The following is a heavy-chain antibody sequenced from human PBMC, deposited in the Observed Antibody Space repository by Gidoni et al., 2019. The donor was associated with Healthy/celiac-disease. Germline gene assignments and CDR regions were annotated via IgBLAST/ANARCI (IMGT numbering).Heavy chain of an antibody. D-gene: IGHD3-10*01. Sequence: EVQLVESGGGLVQPGRSLRRSCTDSGFTFGDYAMSWFRQAPGKGLEWVGFIRSKAYGGTTEYAASVKGRFTISRDDSKSIAYLQMNSLKTEDTAVYYCTRALEGILWFVNYGMDVWGQGTTVTVSS. CDR1: GFTFGDYA. V-gene: IGHV3-49*03. J-gene: IGHJ6*02. CDR3: TRALEGILWFVNYGMDV. CDR2: IRSKAYGGTT.